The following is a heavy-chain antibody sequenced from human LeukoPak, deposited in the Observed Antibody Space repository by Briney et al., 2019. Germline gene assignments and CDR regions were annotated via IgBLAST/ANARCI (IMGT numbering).Heavy chain of an antibody. D-gene: IGHD1-26*01. CDR1: GYTFTSYH. J-gene: IGHJ6*03. CDR2: NNPSGGSP. CDR3: ARAQGSYYHYYMDV. V-gene: IGHV1-46*01. Sequence: ASVKVSCKASGYTFTSYHLDWVRQAPGQGLEWMGINNPSGGSPNYAQKFQGRVTMTRDMSTSTVNMELSSLRSEDTAVYYCARAQGSYYHYYMDVWGKGTTVTVSS.